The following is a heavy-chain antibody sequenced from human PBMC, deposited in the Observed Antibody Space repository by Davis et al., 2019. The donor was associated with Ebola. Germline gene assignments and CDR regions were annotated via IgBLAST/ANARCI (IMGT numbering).Heavy chain of an antibody. V-gene: IGHV3-30*18. D-gene: IGHD2/OR15-2a*01. Sequence: GGSLRLSCAASGFTVSSNYMSWVRQAPGKGLEWVTIISYDGINKYYGDSVKGRFTVSRDNSKNTLYLQMNSLRAEDTAVYYCAKNRGGLDYWGQGTLVTVSS. CDR1: GFTVSSNY. CDR2: ISYDGINK. CDR3: AKNRGGLDY. J-gene: IGHJ4*02.